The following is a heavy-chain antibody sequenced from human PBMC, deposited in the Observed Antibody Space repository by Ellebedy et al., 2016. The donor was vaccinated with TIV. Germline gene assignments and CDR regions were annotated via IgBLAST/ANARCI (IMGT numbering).Heavy chain of an antibody. V-gene: IGHV3-23*01. J-gene: IGHJ5*02. CDR1: GFTFSSYA. D-gene: IGHD1-1*01. Sequence: GGSLRLXCAASGFTFSSYAMSWVRQAPGKGLEWVSAISGSGGSTYYADSVKGRFTISRDNSKNTLYLQMNSLRAEDTAVYYCAKPKLAWTPNQNWFDPWGQGTLVTVSS. CDR3: AKPKLAWTPNQNWFDP. CDR2: ISGSGGST.